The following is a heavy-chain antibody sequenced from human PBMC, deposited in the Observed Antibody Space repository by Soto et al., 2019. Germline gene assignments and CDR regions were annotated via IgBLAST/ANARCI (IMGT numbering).Heavy chain of an antibody. CDR3: AIGNHDFWSGYNRNNWFDP. V-gene: IGHV1-69*06. Sequence: QVQLVQSGAEVKKPGSSVKVSCKASGGTFSSYAISWVRQAPGQGLEWMGGIIPIFGTANYAQKFQGRVTITADKSTGTAYMGLSSLRSEDTAVYYCAIGNHDFWSGYNRNNWFDPWGQGTLVTVSS. D-gene: IGHD3-3*01. CDR2: IIPIFGTA. J-gene: IGHJ5*02. CDR1: GGTFSSYA.